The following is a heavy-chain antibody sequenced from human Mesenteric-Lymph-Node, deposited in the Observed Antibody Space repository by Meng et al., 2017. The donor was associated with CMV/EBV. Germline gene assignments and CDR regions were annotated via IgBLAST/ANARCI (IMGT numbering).Heavy chain of an antibody. CDR2: ISHFGST. CDR3: ARGRHDYWSGYMGD. V-gene: IGHV4-34*01. J-gene: IGHJ4*02. D-gene: IGHD3-3*01. Sequence: SETLSLTCGVFGGSFSNYYWSWIRQSPGQGLEWIGEISHFGSTNYNPSLERRPTISLDTSKKQVSLKLSSVTAADTALYFCARGRHDYWSGYMGDWGLGTWVTVSS. CDR1: GGSFSNYY.